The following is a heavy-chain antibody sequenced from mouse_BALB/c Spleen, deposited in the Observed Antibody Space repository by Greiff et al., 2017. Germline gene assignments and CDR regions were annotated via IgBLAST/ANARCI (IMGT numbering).Heavy chain of an antibody. Sequence: VQLVEPGPGLVAPSQSLSITCTVSGFSLTSYGVHWVRQPPGKGLEWLGVIWAGGSTNNNSALMSRLSISKDNSKSQVFLKMNSLQTYDTSMYYCAPYVYYALDYWGQGTSVTVSS. CDR1: GFSLTSYG. V-gene: IGHV2-9*02. J-gene: IGHJ4*01. CDR3: APYVYYALDY. CDR2: IWAGGST.